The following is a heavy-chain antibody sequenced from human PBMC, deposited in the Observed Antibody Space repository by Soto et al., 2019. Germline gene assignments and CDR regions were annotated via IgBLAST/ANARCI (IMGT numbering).Heavy chain of an antibody. D-gene: IGHD2-15*01. V-gene: IGHV1-3*01. Sequence: QVQLVQSGAEVKKPGASVKLSCKASGYTFTRYTMNWVRQAPGQRLEWMGWINPDNGNTKSSQKFQDRVIITRDTSASTAYMDLSSLRSEDTAMYYCARGIATGQLDPWGQGTLVTVSS. CDR1: GYTFTRYT. CDR3: ARGIATGQLDP. CDR2: INPDNGNT. J-gene: IGHJ5*02.